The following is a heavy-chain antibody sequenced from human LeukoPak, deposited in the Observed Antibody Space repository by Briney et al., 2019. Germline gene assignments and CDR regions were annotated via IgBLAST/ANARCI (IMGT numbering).Heavy chain of an antibody. CDR1: GGSLSSYY. J-gene: IGHJ4*02. Sequence: PSETLSLTCTVSGGSLSSYYWSWIRQPPGKGLEWIGYIYYGGSTNYNPSLKSRVTISVDTSKNQFSLKLSSVTAADTAVYYCATLKGSGSYVFDYWGQGTLVTVSS. CDR2: IYYGGST. D-gene: IGHD3-10*01. V-gene: IGHV4-59*01. CDR3: ATLKGSGSYVFDY.